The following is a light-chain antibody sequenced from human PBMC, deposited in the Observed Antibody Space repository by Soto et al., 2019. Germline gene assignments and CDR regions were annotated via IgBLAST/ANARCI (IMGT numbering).Light chain of an antibody. V-gene: IGKV1-12*01. Sequence: DIQMTQSPSSVSASVGDRVTITCRASQSISGWLAWYQQKPGKAPKLLIYAASNLQSGVPSRFSDSESGTDFTLTISRLQPEDFATYYCQQANSFPTTFGQGTKVEIK. CDR2: AAS. CDR3: QQANSFPTT. CDR1: QSISGW. J-gene: IGKJ1*01.